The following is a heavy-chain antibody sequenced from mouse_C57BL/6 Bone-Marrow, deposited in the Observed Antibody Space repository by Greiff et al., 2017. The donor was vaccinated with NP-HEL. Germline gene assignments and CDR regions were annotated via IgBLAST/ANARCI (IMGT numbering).Heavy chain of an antibody. CDR3: ARRTGPSYYAMDY. Sequence: EVQLVESGGGLVKPGGSLKLSCAASGFTFSDYGMHWVRQAPEKGLEWVAYISSGSSTIYSADTVKGRFTISRDNAKNTLFLQMTSLRSEDTAMYYCARRTGPSYYAMDYWGQGTSVTVSS. CDR1: GFTFSDYG. J-gene: IGHJ4*01. D-gene: IGHD4-1*01. CDR2: ISSGSSTI. V-gene: IGHV5-17*01.